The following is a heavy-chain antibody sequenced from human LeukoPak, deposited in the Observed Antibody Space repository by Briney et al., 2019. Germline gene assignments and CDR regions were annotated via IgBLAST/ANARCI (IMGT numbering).Heavy chain of an antibody. Sequence: GGSLRLSCAASGFTFSTYGMTWVRQAPGKGLEWVSLIGANTYYADSVKGRFTISRDNSRNTLYLQMNSLRAEDTAVYYCAKAGPKYFDYWGQGTLVTVSS. CDR2: IGANT. V-gene: IGHV3-23*01. CDR1: GFTFSTYG. CDR3: AKAGPKYFDY. J-gene: IGHJ4*02.